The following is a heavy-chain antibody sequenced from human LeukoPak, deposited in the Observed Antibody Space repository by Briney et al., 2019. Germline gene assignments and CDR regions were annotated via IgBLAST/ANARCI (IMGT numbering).Heavy chain of an antibody. CDR3: ARGANFYYYGMDV. D-gene: IGHD2-15*01. CDR1: GGSFSGYY. V-gene: IGHV4-34*01. CDR2: INHSGST. J-gene: IGHJ6*02. Sequence: SETLSLTCAVYGGSFSGYYWSWIRQPPGKGLEWIGEINHSGSTKYTPSLKSRVTISVDTSKNQFSLKLSSVTAADTAVYYCARGANFYYYGMDVWGQGTTVTVS.